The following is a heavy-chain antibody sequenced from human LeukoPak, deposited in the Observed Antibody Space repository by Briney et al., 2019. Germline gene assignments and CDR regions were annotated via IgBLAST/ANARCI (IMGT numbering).Heavy chain of an antibody. V-gene: IGHV4-31*03. Sequence: PSETLSLPCTVSGGSISSGGYYWSWIRQHPGKGLEWIGYIYYSGSTYYNPSLKSRVTISLNTSKNQFSLKLSSVTAADTAVYYCARESGYSDWFDPWGQGTLVTVSS. J-gene: IGHJ5*02. D-gene: IGHD3-22*01. CDR2: IYYSGST. CDR3: ARESGYSDWFDP. CDR1: GGSISSGGYY.